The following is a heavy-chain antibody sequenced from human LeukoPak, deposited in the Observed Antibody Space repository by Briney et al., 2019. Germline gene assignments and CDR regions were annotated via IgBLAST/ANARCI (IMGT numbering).Heavy chain of an antibody. Sequence: ASVRVSCKASGGSFSSYAISWIRQAPGQGLEWMGGTSPISSTVDHAQKLQGRVTITTDEPTSTTFMELSSLRSEDTAVYYCARDRGDVFDIWGQGTMVSVSS. CDR3: ARDRGDVFDI. D-gene: IGHD3-16*01. V-gene: IGHV1-69*05. J-gene: IGHJ3*02. CDR2: TSPISSTV. CDR1: GGSFSSYA.